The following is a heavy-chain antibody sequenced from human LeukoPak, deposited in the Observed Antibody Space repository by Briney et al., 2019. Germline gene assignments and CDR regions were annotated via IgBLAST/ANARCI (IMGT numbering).Heavy chain of an antibody. CDR3: ARGFEMAYYYGSGSYEL. D-gene: IGHD3-10*01. CDR2: INHSGST. V-gene: IGHV4-34*01. CDR1: GFTFSSYW. Sequence: GSLRLSCAASGFTFSSYWMSWIRQPPGKGLEWIGEINHSGSTNYNPSLKSRVTISVDTSKNQFSLKLSSVTAADTAAYYCARGFEMAYYYGSGSYELWGQGTLVTVSS. J-gene: IGHJ4*02.